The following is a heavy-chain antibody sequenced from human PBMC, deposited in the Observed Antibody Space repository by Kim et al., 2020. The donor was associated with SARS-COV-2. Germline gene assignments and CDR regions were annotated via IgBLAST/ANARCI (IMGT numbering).Heavy chain of an antibody. CDR3: ARFGVHGSGCR. CDR2: INHSGST. Sequence: SETLSLTCAVYGGSFSGYYWNWIRQPPGKGLEWIGEINHSGSTNYNPSLKSRVTISVDTSKNQFSLKLSSVTAADTAVYYCARFGVHGSGCRWGQGTLVTLSS. CDR1: GGSFSGYY. D-gene: IGHD3-10*01. J-gene: IGHJ4*02. V-gene: IGHV4-34*01.